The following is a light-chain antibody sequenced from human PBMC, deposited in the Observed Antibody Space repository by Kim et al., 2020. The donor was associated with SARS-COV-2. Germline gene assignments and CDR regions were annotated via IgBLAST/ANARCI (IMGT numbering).Light chain of an antibody. Sequence: QRVPVSGTGSSSDIGAGYDVHWYQQFPGTAPKLLIYGNTNRPSGVPDRFSGSKSGTSGHLAITGLQAEDEADYYCQSYDTRLSGWVFGGGTQLTVL. CDR1: SSDIGAGYD. CDR3: QSYDTRLSGWV. CDR2: GNT. V-gene: IGLV1-40*01. J-gene: IGLJ3*02.